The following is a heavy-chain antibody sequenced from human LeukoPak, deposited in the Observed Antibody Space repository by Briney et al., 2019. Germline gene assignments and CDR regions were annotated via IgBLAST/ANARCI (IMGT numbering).Heavy chain of an antibody. CDR2: ISWNSGSI. V-gene: IGHV3-9*03. CDR3: TKASGYSSGAVDY. D-gene: IGHD5-18*01. Sequence: GRSLRLSCAASGFTFDDYGMHWVRQAPGKGLEWVSGISWNSGSIGYADSVKGRFTISRDNAKSTLYLQMNSLRADAMALYYCTKASGYSSGAVDYWGQGTLVTVSS. J-gene: IGHJ4*02. CDR1: GFTFDDYG.